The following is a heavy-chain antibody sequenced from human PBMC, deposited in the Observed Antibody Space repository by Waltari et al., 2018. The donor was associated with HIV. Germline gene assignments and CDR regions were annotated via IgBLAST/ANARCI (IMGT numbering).Heavy chain of an antibody. V-gene: IGHV1-69*04. CDR2: IIPILGIA. CDR3: ARDLHSSSSVHYDGMDV. D-gene: IGHD6-6*01. J-gene: IGHJ6*02. CDR1: GGTFSSYA. Sequence: QVQLVQSGAEVKKPGSSVKVSCKASGGTFSSYAISWVRQAPGQGFVWMGRIIPILGIANYAQKFQGRVTITADKSTSTAYMELSSLGSEDTAVYYCARDLHSSSSVHYDGMDVWGQGTTVTVSS.